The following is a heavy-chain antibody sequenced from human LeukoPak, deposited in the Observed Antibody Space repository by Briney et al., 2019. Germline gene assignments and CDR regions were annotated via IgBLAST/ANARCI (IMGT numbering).Heavy chain of an antibody. V-gene: IGHV3-23*01. CDR3: AKDHPGYCSSTSCYIIRYYFDY. Sequence: PGGSLRLSCAASGFTVSSNYMSWVRQAPGKGLEWVSAISGSGGSTYYADSVKGRFTISRDNSKNTLYLQMNSLRAEDTAVYYCAKDHPGYCSSTSCYIIRYYFDYWGQGTLVTVSS. CDR2: ISGSGGST. D-gene: IGHD2-2*02. CDR1: GFTVSSNY. J-gene: IGHJ4*02.